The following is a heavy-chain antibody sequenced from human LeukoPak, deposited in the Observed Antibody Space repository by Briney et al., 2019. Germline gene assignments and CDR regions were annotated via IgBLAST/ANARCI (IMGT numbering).Heavy chain of an antibody. V-gene: IGHV4-4*02. CDR2: IYHSGST. CDR3: ARDSYYFGSGSDNTPYNWFDP. Sequence: ETLSLTCAVSRGSISSNNWWSWVRQPPGKRLEWIAEIYHSGSTNYNPSLKSRVTISVDKSKNQFSLKLSSVTAADTAMYYCARDSYYFGSGSDNTPYNWFDPWGQGTLVTVSS. J-gene: IGHJ5*02. CDR1: RGSISSNNW. D-gene: IGHD3-10*01.